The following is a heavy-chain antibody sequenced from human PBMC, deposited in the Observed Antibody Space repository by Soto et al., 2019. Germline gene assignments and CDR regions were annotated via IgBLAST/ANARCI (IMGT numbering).Heavy chain of an antibody. Sequence: SETLFLTCTVSGGSISSSSYYWGWIRQPPGKGLEWIGSIYYSGSTYYNPSLKSRVTISVDTSKNQFSLKLSSVTAADTAVYYCARHWIVVVPAASYWFDPWGQGTLVTVSS. CDR2: IYYSGST. CDR1: GGSISSSSYY. D-gene: IGHD2-2*01. V-gene: IGHV4-39*01. J-gene: IGHJ5*02. CDR3: ARHWIVVVPAASYWFDP.